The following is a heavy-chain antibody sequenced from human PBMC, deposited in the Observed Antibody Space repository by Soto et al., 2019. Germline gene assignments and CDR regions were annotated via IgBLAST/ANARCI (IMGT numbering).Heavy chain of an antibody. V-gene: IGHV4-59*01. CDR2: VYYTGST. D-gene: IGHD3-22*01. Sequence: SETLSLTCXVSSGSINTFYWRWIRQSPERGLQWIGYVYYTGSTSYNPSLKSRVTMSVDLSTNQFSLKMYSMTAADTAVYYCARGVYSRDYYFYFDSWGQGTQVTVSS. CDR1: SGSINTFY. CDR3: ARGVYSRDYYFYFDS. J-gene: IGHJ4*02.